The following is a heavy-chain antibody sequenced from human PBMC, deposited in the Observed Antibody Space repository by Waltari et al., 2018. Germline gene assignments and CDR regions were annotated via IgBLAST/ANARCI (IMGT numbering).Heavy chain of an antibody. V-gene: IGHV3-7*01. D-gene: IGHD5-12*01. CDR1: GFTFSSYW. Sequence: EVQLVESGGGLVQPGGSLRLSCAASGFTFSSYWMSWVRQAPGKGLGWVANIKQDGSEKYYVDSVKGRFTISRDNAKNSLYLQMNSLRAEDTAVYYCAREVVTIGAGWFDPWGQGTLVTVSS. CDR3: AREVVTIGAGWFDP. J-gene: IGHJ5*02. CDR2: IKQDGSEK.